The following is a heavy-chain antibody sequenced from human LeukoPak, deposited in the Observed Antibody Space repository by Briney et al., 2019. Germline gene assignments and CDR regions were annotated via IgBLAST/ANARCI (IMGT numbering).Heavy chain of an antibody. V-gene: IGHV3-74*03. CDR1: GFTLSNDW. CDR3: VVGGGIY. D-gene: IGHD1-26*01. J-gene: IGHJ4*02. Sequence: GGSLRLSCAASGFTLSNDWTHWVRQAPGKGLVWVSRISGGGSSTMYADSVKGRFTISRDNTKNTLHLQMNSLSADDTAVYYCVVGGGIYWGQGTLVTVS. CDR2: ISGGGSST.